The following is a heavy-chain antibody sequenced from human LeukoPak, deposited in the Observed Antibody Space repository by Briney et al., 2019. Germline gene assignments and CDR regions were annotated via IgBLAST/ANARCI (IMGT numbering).Heavy chain of an antibody. D-gene: IGHD2-21*01. Sequence: HPGGSLRLSCAASGFTFSSYWMHWVRQAPGKGLVWVPHINSDGRSTSYADSVKGRFTISRDNAKNTLYLQMNSLRAEDTAVYYCARAGWGSDIDYWGQGTLVTVSS. CDR3: ARAGWGSDIDY. CDR2: INSDGRST. J-gene: IGHJ4*02. CDR1: GFTFSSYW. V-gene: IGHV3-74*01.